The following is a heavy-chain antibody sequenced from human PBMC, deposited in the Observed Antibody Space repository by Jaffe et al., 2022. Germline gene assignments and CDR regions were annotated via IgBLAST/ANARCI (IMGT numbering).Heavy chain of an antibody. CDR2: INPNSGGT. J-gene: IGHJ4*02. D-gene: IGHD5-12*01. CDR1: GYTFTGYY. Sequence: QVQLVQSGAEVKKPGASVKVSCKASGYTFTGYYMHWVRQAPGQGLEWMGRINPNSGGTNYAQKFQGRVTMTRDTSISTAYMELSRLRSDDTAVYYCARERVVSPEYSGYEDYWGQGTLVTVSS. V-gene: IGHV1-2*06. CDR3: ARERVVSPEYSGYEDY.